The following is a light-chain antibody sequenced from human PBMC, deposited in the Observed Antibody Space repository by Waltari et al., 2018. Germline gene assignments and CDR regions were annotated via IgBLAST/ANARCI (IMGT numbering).Light chain of an antibody. CDR1: QPINNNF. CDR3: QQYDGSVLT. V-gene: IGKV3-20*01. CDR2: GAS. Sequence: IVLTQSPDPLSLSPGQRAPLPCRASQPINNNFLVWYQQKPGQAPRLIIHGASSRATGFPDRFSGSGSGTDFTLTISSLKPEDSAVYYCQQYDGSVLTFGGGTKVEI. J-gene: IGKJ4*01.